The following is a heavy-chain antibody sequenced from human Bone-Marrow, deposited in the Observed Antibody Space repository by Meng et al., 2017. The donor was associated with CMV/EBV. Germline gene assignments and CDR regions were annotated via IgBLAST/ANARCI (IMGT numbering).Heavy chain of an antibody. V-gene: IGHV1-2*02. D-gene: IGHD3-22*01. CDR1: GYSFSGYY. CDR2: INPNSGGT. CDR3: ARGRNYYDSSGYHPFDH. J-gene: IGHJ5*02. Sequence: QGQLVEVGAEWKKPGASLTVSCKVSGYSFSGYYIHWVRQAPGQGLEWMGWINPNSGGTNYAQNFRGRVTMTRDTSISTTYMELSRLRSDDTAVYYCARGRNYYDSSGYHPFDHWGQGTLVTVSS.